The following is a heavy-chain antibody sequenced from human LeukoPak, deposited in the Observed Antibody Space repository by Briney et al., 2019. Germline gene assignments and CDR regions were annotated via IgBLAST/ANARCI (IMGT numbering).Heavy chain of an antibody. J-gene: IGHJ4*02. CDR1: GFTFSSYS. CDR2: ISSLSGTI. Sequence: GGSLRLSCAASGFTFSSYSMNWVRQAPGEGLEWVSYISSLSGTIYYADSVKGRFTISRDNAKNSLLLQMNSLRAEDTAVYYCARGTPTTRDFDYWGQGTLVTVSS. D-gene: IGHD4-11*01. CDR3: ARGTPTTRDFDY. V-gene: IGHV3-48*04.